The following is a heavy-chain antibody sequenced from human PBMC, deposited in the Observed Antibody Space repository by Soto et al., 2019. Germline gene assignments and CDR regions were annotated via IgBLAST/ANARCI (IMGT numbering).Heavy chain of an antibody. Sequence: GGSLRLSCAASGFTFSSYAMHWVRQAPGKGLEWVAVISYDGSNKYYADSGKGRFTISRDNSKHTLYLQMNSLRAEDTAVYYCATDGYSSSEPVYYYGMDVWGQGTTVTVSS. CDR1: GFTFSSYA. J-gene: IGHJ6*02. CDR2: ISYDGSNK. V-gene: IGHV3-30-3*01. CDR3: ATDGYSSSEPVYYYGMDV. D-gene: IGHD6-13*01.